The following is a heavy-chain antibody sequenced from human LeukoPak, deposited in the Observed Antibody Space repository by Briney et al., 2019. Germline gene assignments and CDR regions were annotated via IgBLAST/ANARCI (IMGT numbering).Heavy chain of an antibody. Sequence: GGSLRLSCVASGFTFSSYWMSWVRQAPGKGLEWVANIRQDGDEKYYVDSVKGRFTISRDNAKNSVYLQMNSLRAEDTAVYYCARDKIPCGDGTCYSRFEFWGQGSLVTVSS. V-gene: IGHV3-7*01. CDR3: ARDKIPCGDGTCYSRFEF. CDR1: GFTFSSYW. J-gene: IGHJ4*02. D-gene: IGHD2-15*01. CDR2: IRQDGDEK.